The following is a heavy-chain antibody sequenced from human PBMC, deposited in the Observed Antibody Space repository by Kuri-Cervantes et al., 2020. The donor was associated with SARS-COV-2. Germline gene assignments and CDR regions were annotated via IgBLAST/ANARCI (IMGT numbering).Heavy chain of an antibody. CDR1: GFTFSSYG. CDR3: AKAKTTVTTFDY. CDR2: ISYDGSIK. D-gene: IGHD4-17*01. V-gene: IGHV3-30*18. Sequence: GESLKISCAASGFTFSSYGMHWVRQAPGKGLEWVAVISYDGSIKYYADSVKGRFTISRDNSKNTLYLQMNSLRAEDTAVYYCAKAKTTVTTFDYWGQGTLVTVSS. J-gene: IGHJ4*02.